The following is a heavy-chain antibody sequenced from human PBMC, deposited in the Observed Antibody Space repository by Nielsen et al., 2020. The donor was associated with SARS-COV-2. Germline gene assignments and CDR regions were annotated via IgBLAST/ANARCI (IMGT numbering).Heavy chain of an antibody. V-gene: IGHV1-3*01. J-gene: IGHJ5*02. CDR2: INAGNGNT. Sequence: ASVKVSCKASGYTFTSYAMHWVRQAPGQRLEWMGWINAGNGNTKYSQKFQGRVTITRDTSASTAYMELSSLRSEDTAVYYCARDAYYYDSSGYYYFGGPFDPWGQGTLVTVSS. CDR1: GYTFTSYA. D-gene: IGHD3-22*01. CDR3: ARDAYYYDSSGYYYFGGPFDP.